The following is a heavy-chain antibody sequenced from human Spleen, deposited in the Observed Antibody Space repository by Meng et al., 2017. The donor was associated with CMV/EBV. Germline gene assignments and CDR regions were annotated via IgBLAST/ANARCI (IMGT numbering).Heavy chain of an antibody. V-gene: IGHV3-9*03. J-gene: IGHJ4*02. CDR3: AKDKESGSYYYFDY. D-gene: IGHD1-26*01. Sequence: LSLTCAASGFSFDEYAMHWVRQAPGKGLEWVSGISWNSGNIGYADSVRGRFTISRDNAKNSLYLQMNSLRAEDMALYYCAKDKESGSYYYFDYWGQGALVTVSS. CDR2: ISWNSGNI. CDR1: GFSFDEYA.